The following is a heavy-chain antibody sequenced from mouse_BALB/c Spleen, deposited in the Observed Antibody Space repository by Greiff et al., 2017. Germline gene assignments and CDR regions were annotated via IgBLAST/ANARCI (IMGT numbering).Heavy chain of an antibody. CDR3: ARGGRYGYFDY. Sequence: VQLQESGPELVKPGASVKISCKASGYAFSSSWMNWVKQRPGQGLEWIGRIYPGDGDTNYNGKFKGKATLTADKSSSTAYMQLSSLTSVDSAVYFCARGGRYGYFDYWGQGTTLTVSS. D-gene: IGHD2-14*01. CDR1: GYAFSSSW. CDR2: IYPGDGDT. J-gene: IGHJ2*01. V-gene: IGHV1-82*01.